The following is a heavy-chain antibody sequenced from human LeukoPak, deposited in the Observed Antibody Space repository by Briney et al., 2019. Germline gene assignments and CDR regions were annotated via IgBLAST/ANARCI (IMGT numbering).Heavy chain of an antibody. D-gene: IGHD1-7*01. CDR3: ARGGPYNWNYDWFDP. J-gene: IGHJ5*02. Sequence: GASVKVSCKASGYTFTGYYMHWVRQAPGQGLEWMGWINPNSGGTNYAQKFQGRVTMTRDTSISTAYMELSRLRSDDTAVYYCARGGPYNWNYDWFDPWGQGTLVTVSS. CDR2: INPNSGGT. V-gene: IGHV1-2*02. CDR1: GYTFTGYY.